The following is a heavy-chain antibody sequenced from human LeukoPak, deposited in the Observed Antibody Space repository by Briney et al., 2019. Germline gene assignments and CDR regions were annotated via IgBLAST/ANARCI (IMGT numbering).Heavy chain of an antibody. CDR3: AKDRGY. Sequence: QPGGSLRLSCAASGLTFSTFPMTWVRQAPGKGLEWVSAISASGGDTYYADSVKGRFTISRDNSKNTLYLQMNSLRADDTAVYYCAKDRGYWGQGTLVTVSS. V-gene: IGHV3-23*01. CDR1: GLTFSTFP. J-gene: IGHJ4*02. CDR2: ISASGGDT.